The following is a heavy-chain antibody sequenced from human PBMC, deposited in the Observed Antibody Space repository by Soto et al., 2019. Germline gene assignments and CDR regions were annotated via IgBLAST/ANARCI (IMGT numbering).Heavy chain of an antibody. CDR2: IIPILGIA. J-gene: IGHJ4*02. V-gene: IGHV1-69*02. D-gene: IGHD3-9*01. CDR3: ATFGAYDILTGYPADY. CDR1: GGTFSSYT. Sequence: ASVKVSCKASGGTFSSYTISWVRQAPGQGLEWMGRIIPILGIANYAQKFQGRVTITADKSTSTAYMELSSLRSEDTAVYYCATFGAYDILTGYPADYWGQGTLVTVSS.